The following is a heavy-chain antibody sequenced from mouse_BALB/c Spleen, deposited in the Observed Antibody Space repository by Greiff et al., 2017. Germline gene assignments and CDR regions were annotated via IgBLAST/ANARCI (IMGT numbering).Heavy chain of an antibody. CDR3: ARWDYDEGFAY. D-gene: IGHD2-4*01. CDR2: INPYNDGT. J-gene: IGHJ3*01. Sequence: VQLQHSGPELVKPGASVKMSCKASGYTFTSYVMHWVKQKPGQGLEWIGYINPYNDGTKYNEKFKGKATLTSDKSSSTAYMELSSLTSEDSAVYYGARWDYDEGFAYWGQGTLVTVSA. V-gene: IGHV1-14*01. CDR1: GYTFTSYV.